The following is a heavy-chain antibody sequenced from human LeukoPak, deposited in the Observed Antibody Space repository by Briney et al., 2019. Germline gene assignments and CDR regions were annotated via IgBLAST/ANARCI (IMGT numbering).Heavy chain of an antibody. J-gene: IGHJ3*02. V-gene: IGHV3-74*01. D-gene: IGHD3-3*01. CDR3: AKDRSPFGAFDI. CDR1: GFTFSSYW. Sequence: GGSLRLSCAASGFTFSSYWMHWVRQAPGKGLVWVSRINSDGSSTRYADSVKGRFTISRDNSKNTLYLQMNSLRAEDTAVYYCAKDRSPFGAFDIWGQGTMVTVSS. CDR2: INSDGSST.